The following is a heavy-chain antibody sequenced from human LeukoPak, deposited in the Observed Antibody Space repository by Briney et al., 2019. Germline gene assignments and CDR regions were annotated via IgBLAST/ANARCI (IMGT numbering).Heavy chain of an antibody. CDR2: IYYSGST. V-gene: IGHV4-59*01. CDR3: ARGVYYYYDGSGYHYVALFDY. D-gene: IGHD3-22*01. Sequence: SETLSLTCTVSGGSISSYYWSWIRQPPGKGLEWIGYIYYSGSTNYNPSLKSRVTISVDTSKNQFSLKLSSVTAADTAVYYCARGVYYYYDGSGYHYVALFDYWGQGTLVTVSS. CDR1: GGSISSYY. J-gene: IGHJ4*02.